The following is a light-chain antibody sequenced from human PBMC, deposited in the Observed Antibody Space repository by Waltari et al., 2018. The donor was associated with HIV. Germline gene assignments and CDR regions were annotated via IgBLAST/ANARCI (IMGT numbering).Light chain of an antibody. CDR1: QDISNY. V-gene: IGKV1-33*01. CDR2: DAS. CDR3: QQYDSLPPYT. Sequence: DIQMTQSPSSLSASVGDRVTITCQASQDISNYLNWYQQKPGKAPTLLIYDASNLETGVPARFSGSGSGTDFTFTISSLQPEDIATYYCQQYDSLPPYTFGQGTKLEIK. J-gene: IGKJ2*01.